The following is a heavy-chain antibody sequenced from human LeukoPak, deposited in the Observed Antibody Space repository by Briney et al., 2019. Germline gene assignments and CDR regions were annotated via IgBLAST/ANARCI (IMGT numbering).Heavy chain of an antibody. V-gene: IGHV4-38-2*02. D-gene: IGHD3-22*01. J-gene: IGHJ5*02. Sequence: SETLSLTCTVSGYSITSGHYWGWIRQPPGQGLEWIGSIYHSGSTYYTPSLRSRVTMSVDTSKNQFSPKLKSVTASDTAVYYCATLEAYYYDSSGDYYEGDWFDPWGQGTLVTVSS. CDR1: GYSITSGHY. CDR3: ATLEAYYYDSSGDYYEGDWFDP. CDR2: IYHSGST.